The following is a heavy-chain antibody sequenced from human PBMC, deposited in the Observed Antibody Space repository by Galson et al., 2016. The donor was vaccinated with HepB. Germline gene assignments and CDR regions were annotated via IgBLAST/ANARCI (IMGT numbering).Heavy chain of an antibody. CDR1: GGTFSSYA. CDR3: ERDAVAVAGTLHFYFYGMDV. J-gene: IGHJ6*02. CDR2: IVPILGMS. D-gene: IGHD6-19*01. Sequence: SVKVSCKASGGTFSSYAFSWVRQAPGQGLEWMGRIVPILGMSNYAQKFQGRVTITADKSTSTVYMELSSLRSEDTAVYYCERDAVAVAGTLHFYFYGMDVWGQGTTVTVSS. V-gene: IGHV1-69*04.